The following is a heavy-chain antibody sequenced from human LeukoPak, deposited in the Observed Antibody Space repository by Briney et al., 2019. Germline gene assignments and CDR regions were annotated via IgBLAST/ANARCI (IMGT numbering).Heavy chain of an antibody. Sequence: RGSLRLSCAASGFTFTSYAMSWVRQAPGKGLEWVSSVSGSGDGTYYADSVKGRFTISRDNSKKTLDLHMDSLRAEDTAVYYCAKERLGGNYGDYAVDYWGQGTMVTVSS. CDR1: GFTFTSYA. CDR3: AKERLGGNYGDYAVDY. CDR2: VSGSGDGT. V-gene: IGHV3-23*01. J-gene: IGHJ4*02. D-gene: IGHD4-17*01.